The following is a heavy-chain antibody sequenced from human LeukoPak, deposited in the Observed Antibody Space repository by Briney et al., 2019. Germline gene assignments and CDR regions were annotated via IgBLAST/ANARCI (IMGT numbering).Heavy chain of an antibody. J-gene: IGHJ4*02. CDR2: IKSKTDGGTT. CDR3: TTDLYYDSSGYYY. V-gene: IGHV3-15*01. D-gene: IGHD3-22*01. CDR1: GFTSSNAW. Sequence: GGSLRLSCAASGFTSSNAWMSWVRQAPGTGREWVGRIKSKTDGGTTDYAAPVKGRFTISRDDSKNTLYLQMNSLKTEDTAVYYCTTDLYYDSSGYYYWGQGTLVTVSS.